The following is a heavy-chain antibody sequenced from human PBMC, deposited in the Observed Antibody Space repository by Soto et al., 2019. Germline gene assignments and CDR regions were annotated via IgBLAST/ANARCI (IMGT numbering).Heavy chain of an antibody. CDR2: INVGTGST. CDR1: RYSFTGYY. CDR3: ASAGPISSYAFDY. Sequence: ASVKVSCKASRYSFTGYYLYWVRQAPGQGLEWMGWINVGTGSTKYSQKFQNRVTITKDTSAITAYIELSSLRSEDTAVYYCASAGPISSYAFDYWGQGTLVTVSS. D-gene: IGHD2-2*01. V-gene: IGHV1-3*01. J-gene: IGHJ4*02.